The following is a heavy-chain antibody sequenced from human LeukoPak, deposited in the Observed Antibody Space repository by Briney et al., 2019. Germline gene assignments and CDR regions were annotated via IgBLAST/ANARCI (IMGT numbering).Heavy chain of an antibody. D-gene: IGHD5-18*01. Sequence: GASVKVSCKASGGTFSSYAISWVRQAPGQGLEWMGGIIPIVGTANYAQKFQGRVTITADASTSTAYMQLSSLRSEDTAVYYCARDRFVSWRYSYGYGFDNWGQGTLVTVSS. CDR2: IIPIVGTA. CDR1: GGTFSSYA. CDR3: ARDRFVSWRYSYGYGFDN. V-gene: IGHV1-69*13. J-gene: IGHJ4*02.